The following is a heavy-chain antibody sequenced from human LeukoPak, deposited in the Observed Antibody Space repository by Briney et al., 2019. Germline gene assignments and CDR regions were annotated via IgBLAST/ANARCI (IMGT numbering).Heavy chain of an antibody. CDR3: AKRSYCSSSSCFFDP. V-gene: IGHV3-33*03. CDR1: GFTFSSYG. D-gene: IGHD2-2*01. CDR2: MWYDGSNK. J-gene: IGHJ5*02. Sequence: GGSLRLSCAASGFTFSSYGMHWVRQAPGKGLEWVAVMWYDGSNKYYADSVNGRFTISRDNSKNTLYLQMNTLRVEDTALYYCAKRSYCSSSSCFFDPWGQGTLVTVSS.